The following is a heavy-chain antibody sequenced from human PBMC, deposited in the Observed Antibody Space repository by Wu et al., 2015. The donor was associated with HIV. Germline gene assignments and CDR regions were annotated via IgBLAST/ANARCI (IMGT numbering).Heavy chain of an antibody. D-gene: IGHD6-13*01. CDR1: GHTLTDLS. Sequence: QVQLVQSGAEVKNLGASVKVSCKVSGHTLTDLSLHWVRQAPGKGLEWMGGFDPEDEETIYAQEFQGRVIMTGDTSTDTAYMELSSLRSHDTAVYYCARGQQLVLWATYYFDYWGQGTLVTVSS. J-gene: IGHJ4*02. CDR2: FDPEDEET. CDR3: ARGQQLVLWATYYFDY. V-gene: IGHV1-24*01.